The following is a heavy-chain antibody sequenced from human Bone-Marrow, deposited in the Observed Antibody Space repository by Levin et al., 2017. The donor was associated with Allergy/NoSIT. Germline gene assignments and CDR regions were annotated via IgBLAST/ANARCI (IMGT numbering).Heavy chain of an antibody. J-gene: IGHJ6*03. CDR3: AKGGIYCSGGSCYSYYYYMDV. D-gene: IGHD2-15*01. Sequence: GGSLRLSCAASGFTFSSYGMHWVRQAPGKGLEWVAVISYDGSNKYYADSVKGRFTISRDNSKNTLYLQMNSLRAEDTAVYYCAKGGIYCSGGSCYSYYYYMDVWGKGTTVTVSS. CDR2: ISYDGSNK. V-gene: IGHV3-30*18. CDR1: GFTFSSYG.